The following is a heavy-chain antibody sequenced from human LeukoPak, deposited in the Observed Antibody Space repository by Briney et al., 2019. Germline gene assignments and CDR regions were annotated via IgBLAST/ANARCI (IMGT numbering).Heavy chain of an antibody. CDR1: GHIFTSYY. Sequence: ASVKVSCKSCGHIFTSYYINGLRQATSQGLEWMGWMNPNSDNTCYAQKFQGRVTITRNTSKSSVYMELSSLRSEDTAVYYCARGGSAIAAAGRQDWFDPWGQGTLVTVSS. J-gene: IGHJ5*02. V-gene: IGHV1-8*03. CDR2: MNPNSDNT. CDR3: ARGGSAIAAAGRQDWFDP. D-gene: IGHD6-13*01.